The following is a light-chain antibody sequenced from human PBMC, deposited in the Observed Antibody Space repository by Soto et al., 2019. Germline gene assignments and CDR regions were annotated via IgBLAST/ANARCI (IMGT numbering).Light chain of an antibody. J-gene: IGLJ1*01. Sequence: QSARTQPASVSGSPGQSITISCTGTSSDVGSYNLVSWYQQHPGKAPKLMIYEVSKRPSGVSNRFSGSKSGNTASLTISGLQAEDEADYYCCSYAGSSTPHYGFGTGTKVTVL. V-gene: IGLV2-23*02. CDR1: SSDVGSYNL. CDR3: CSYAGSSTPHYG. CDR2: EVS.